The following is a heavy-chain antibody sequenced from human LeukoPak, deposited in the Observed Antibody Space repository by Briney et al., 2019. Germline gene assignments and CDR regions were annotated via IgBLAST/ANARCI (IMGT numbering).Heavy chain of an antibody. CDR2: ITGSGSGI. D-gene: IGHD5-12*01. V-gene: IGHV3-48*02. Sequence: AGSLTLSCAASEGTFSSYSRSWVRQPPGKGLQWVAYITGSGSGIHYANSVKGRFTISSDKAKTTLYPQTTSQRDEDTAVYYCASPHSGYGWGQGTLVTVSS. CDR1: EGTFSSYS. CDR3: ASPHSGYG. J-gene: IGHJ4*02.